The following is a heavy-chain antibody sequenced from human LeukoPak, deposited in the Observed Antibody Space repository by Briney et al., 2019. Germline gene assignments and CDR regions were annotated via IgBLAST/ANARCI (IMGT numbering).Heavy chain of an antibody. J-gene: IGHJ4*02. V-gene: IGHV1-69*04. CDR2: IIPILGIA. CDR3: ARDDYDSSGYPDY. Sequence: SVKVSCKASGGTFSSYAISWVRQAPGQGLEWMGRIIPILGIANYAQKFQGRVTITADKPTSTAYMELSSLRSEDTAVYCCARDDYDSSGYPDYWGQGTLVTVSS. D-gene: IGHD3-22*01. CDR1: GGTFSSYA.